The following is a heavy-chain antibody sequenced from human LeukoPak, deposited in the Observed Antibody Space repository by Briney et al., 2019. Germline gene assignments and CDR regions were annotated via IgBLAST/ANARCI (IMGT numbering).Heavy chain of an antibody. J-gene: IGHJ4*02. CDR2: IYYSGST. Sequence: PSETLSPTCTVSGGSISSYYWSWIRQPPGKGLEWIGYIYYSGSTNYNPSLKSRVTISVDTSKNQFSLKLSSVTAADTAVYYCARQTGSGSYYYVDYWGQGTLVTVSS. D-gene: IGHD1-26*01. CDR1: GGSISSYY. V-gene: IGHV4-59*08. CDR3: ARQTGSGSYYYVDY.